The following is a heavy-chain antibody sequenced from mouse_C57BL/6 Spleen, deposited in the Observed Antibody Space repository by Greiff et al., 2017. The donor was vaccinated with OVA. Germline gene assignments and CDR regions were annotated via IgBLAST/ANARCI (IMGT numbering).Heavy chain of an antibody. J-gene: IGHJ4*01. Sequence: VHLVESGPGLVAPSQSLSITCTVSGFSLTSYGVHWVRQPPGKGLEWLVVIWSDGSTTSNSALKSRLSISQDNSKSQVVLKMNSLQTDDTAMYDCARHNLLGGHYAMDDWGQGTSVTVSS. CDR3: ARHNLLGGHYAMDD. D-gene: IGHD4-1*01. V-gene: IGHV2-6-1*01. CDR2: IWSDGST. CDR1: GFSLTSYG.